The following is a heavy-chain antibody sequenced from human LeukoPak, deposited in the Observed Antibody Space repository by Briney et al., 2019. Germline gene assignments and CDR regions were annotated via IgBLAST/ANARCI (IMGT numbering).Heavy chain of an antibody. J-gene: IGHJ5*02. Sequence: GGSLRLSCAASGFTFSSYAMSWVRQAPGKGLEWVSALSGSGGSTYYADSVKGRFAISRDNSKNTLYLQMNSLRAEDTAVYYCAKDKLERRDLGFHWFDPWGQGTLVTVSS. D-gene: IGHD1-1*01. V-gene: IGHV3-23*01. CDR2: LSGSGGST. CDR1: GFTFSSYA. CDR3: AKDKLERRDLGFHWFDP.